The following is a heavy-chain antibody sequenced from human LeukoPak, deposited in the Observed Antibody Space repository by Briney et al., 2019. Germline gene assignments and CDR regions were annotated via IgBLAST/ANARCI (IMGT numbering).Heavy chain of an antibody. D-gene: IGHD3-10*01. V-gene: IGHV4-38-2*02. CDR3: ARGGRFGGHDAFDI. J-gene: IGHJ3*02. CDR2: IYHSGIT. Sequence: SETLSLTCTVSGYSISSGYYWGWVRQPPGKGLEWIGSIYHSGITYYNPSLKSRVTISVDTSKNQFSLRLSSVTAADTAVYYCARGGRFGGHDAFDIWGQGTMVTVSS. CDR1: GYSISSGYY.